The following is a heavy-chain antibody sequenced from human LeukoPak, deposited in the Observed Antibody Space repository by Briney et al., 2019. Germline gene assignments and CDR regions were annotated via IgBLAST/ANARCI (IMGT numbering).Heavy chain of an antibody. J-gene: IGHJ6*02. Sequence: SETLSLTCTVSGGFISSYYWSWIRQPPGKGLEWIGYIYYSGSTNYNPSLKSRVTISVDTSKNQFSLKLSSVTAADTAVYYCARDSPYCSSTSCYESSYYYYGMDVWGQGTTVTVSS. CDR2: IYYSGST. CDR3: ARDSPYCSSTSCYESSYYYYGMDV. D-gene: IGHD2-2*01. V-gene: IGHV4-59*01. CDR1: GGFISSYY.